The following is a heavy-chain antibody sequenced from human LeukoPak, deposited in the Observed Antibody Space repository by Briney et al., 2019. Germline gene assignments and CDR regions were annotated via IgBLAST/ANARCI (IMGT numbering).Heavy chain of an antibody. D-gene: IGHD6-19*01. CDR2: INPNSGGT. V-gene: IGHV1-2*02. J-gene: IGHJ5*02. CDR1: GYTFTGYY. Sequence: ASVKVSCKASGYTFTGYYMHWVRQAPGQGLEWMGWINPNSGGTNYAQKFQGRVTMTRDTSISTAYMELSRLRSDDTAVYYCARDPVGWYDDIWFDPWGQGTLVTVSS. CDR3: ARDPVGWYDDIWFDP.